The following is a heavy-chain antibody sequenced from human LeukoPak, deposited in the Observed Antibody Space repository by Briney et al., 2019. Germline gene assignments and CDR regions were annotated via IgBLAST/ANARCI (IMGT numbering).Heavy chain of an antibody. CDR3: AKVGSGSGQY. J-gene: IGHJ4*02. D-gene: IGHD3-3*01. CDR2: ISGSGGST. Sequence: GGALRLSCAASGVTFSSYAMSLGRQAPGKGLEWVSAISGSGGSTYYADSVKGRFTISRDNSKNTLYLQMNSLRAEDTAVYYCAKVGSGSGQYWGQGTLVTVSS. V-gene: IGHV3-23*01. CDR1: GVTFSSYA.